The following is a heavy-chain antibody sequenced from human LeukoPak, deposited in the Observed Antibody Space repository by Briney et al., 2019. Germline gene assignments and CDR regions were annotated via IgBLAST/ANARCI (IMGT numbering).Heavy chain of an antibody. CDR2: INPNSGGT. J-gene: IGHJ5*02. CDR1: GYTFTGYY. V-gene: IGHV1-2*04. D-gene: IGHD1-26*01. Sequence: GASVKVSCKAPGYTFTGYYMHWVRQAPGQGLEWMGWINPNSGGTNYAQKFQGWVTMTRDTSISTAYMELSRLRSDDTAVYYCARVVGATPYGNWFDPWGQGTLVTVSS. CDR3: ARVVGATPYGNWFDP.